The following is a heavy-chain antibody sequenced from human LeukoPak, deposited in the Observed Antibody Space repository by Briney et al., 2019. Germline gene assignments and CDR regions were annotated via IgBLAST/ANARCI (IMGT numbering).Heavy chain of an antibody. CDR3: ATNRGSSPGLDF. CDR1: GDSVSSNSAA. V-gene: IGHV6-1*01. J-gene: IGHJ4*02. D-gene: IGHD6-6*01. CDR2: TYYRSKWYS. Sequence: SQTLSLTSAISGDSVSSNSAAWNWIRQSPSRGLEWLGKTYYRSKWYSDYAVSVKSRITINPDTSKNQFSLQLNSVTPEDTAVYYCATNRGSSPGLDFWGQGTLVTVSS.